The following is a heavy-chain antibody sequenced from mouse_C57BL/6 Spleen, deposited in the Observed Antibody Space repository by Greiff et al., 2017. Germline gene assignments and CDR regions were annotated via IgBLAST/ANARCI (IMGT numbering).Heavy chain of an antibody. V-gene: IGHV1-15*01. J-gene: IGHJ4*01. Sequence: VKLQESGAELVRPGASVTLSCKASGYTFTDYEMHWVKQTPVHGLEWIGAIDPETGGTAYNQKFKGKAILTADKSSSTAYMERRSLTSEDSAVYYCTRELRFYAIDYWGQGTSVTVSS. D-gene: IGHD3-2*02. CDR1: GYTFTDYE. CDR2: IDPETGGT. CDR3: TRELRFYAIDY.